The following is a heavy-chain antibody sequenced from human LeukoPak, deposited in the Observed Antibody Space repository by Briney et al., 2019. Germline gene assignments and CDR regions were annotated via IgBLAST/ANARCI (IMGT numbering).Heavy chain of an antibody. D-gene: IGHD3-9*01. CDR3: ARGVHYDILTGYLYYFDY. CDR2: IYYGGST. J-gene: IGHJ4*02. Sequence: SETLSLTCTVSGGSISSYYWSWIRQPPGKGLEWIGYIYYGGSTNYNPSLKRRVTISVDTSKNQFSLKLSSVTAADTAVYYCARGVHYDILTGYLYYFDYWGQGTLVTVSS. V-gene: IGHV4-59*01. CDR1: GGSISSYY.